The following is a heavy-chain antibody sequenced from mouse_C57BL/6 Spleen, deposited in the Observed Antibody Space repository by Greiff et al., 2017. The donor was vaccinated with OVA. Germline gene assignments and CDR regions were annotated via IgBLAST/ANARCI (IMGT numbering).Heavy chain of an antibody. CDR2: FYPGSGSI. CDR3: ARHEGPHYYGSSYWYFDV. Sequence: VQLQQSGAELVKPGASVKLSCKASGYTFTEYTIHWVKQRSGQGLEWIGWFYPGSGSIKYNEKFKDKATLTADKSSSTVYMELSRLTSEDSAVYFCARHEGPHYYGSSYWYFDVWGTGTTVTVSS. J-gene: IGHJ1*03. CDR1: GYTFTEYT. D-gene: IGHD1-1*01. V-gene: IGHV1-62-2*01.